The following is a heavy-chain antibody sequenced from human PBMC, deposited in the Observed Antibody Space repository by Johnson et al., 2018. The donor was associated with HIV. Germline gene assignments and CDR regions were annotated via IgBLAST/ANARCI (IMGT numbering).Heavy chain of an antibody. J-gene: IGHJ3*02. CDR1: GFTFSSYA. CDR2: ISYDGSNK. V-gene: IGHV3-30-3*01. CDR3: AKETRDSRSAFDI. Sequence: VQLVESGGGVVQPGRSLRLSCAASGFTFSSYAMHWVRQAPGKGLEWVAVISYDGSNKYYADSVKARFSISRDNSKKTLYLQMNSLRAEDTALYYCAKETRDSRSAFDIWGQGTMVTVSS. D-gene: IGHD3-22*01.